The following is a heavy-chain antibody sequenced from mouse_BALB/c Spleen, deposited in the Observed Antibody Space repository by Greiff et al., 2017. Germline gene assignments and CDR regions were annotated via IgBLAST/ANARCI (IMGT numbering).Heavy chain of an antibody. Sequence: EVKLVESGPGLVKPSQSLSLTCTVTGYSITSDYAWNWIRQFPGNKLEWMGYISYSGSTSYNPSLKSRISITRDTSKNQFFLQLNSVTTEDTATYYCARGYGSAWFAYWGQGTLVTVSA. V-gene: IGHV3-2*02. CDR2: ISYSGST. D-gene: IGHD1-1*01. J-gene: IGHJ3*01. CDR1: GYSITSDYA. CDR3: ARGYGSAWFAY.